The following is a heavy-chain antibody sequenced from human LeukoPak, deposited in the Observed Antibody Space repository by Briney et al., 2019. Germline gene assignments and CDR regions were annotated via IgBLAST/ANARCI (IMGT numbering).Heavy chain of an antibody. J-gene: IGHJ6*03. CDR2: IYYSGST. D-gene: IGHD6-19*01. Sequence: SETLSLTCTGSGGSISSYYWSWIQQPPGNGLEWIGYIYYSGSTNYNPSLKSRVTISVDTSKNQFSLKLSSVTAADTAVYYCARLPSYSSGWYDHYYYYYYMDVWGKGTTVTISS. V-gene: IGHV4-59*01. CDR3: ARLPSYSSGWYDHYYYYYYMDV. CDR1: GGSISSYY.